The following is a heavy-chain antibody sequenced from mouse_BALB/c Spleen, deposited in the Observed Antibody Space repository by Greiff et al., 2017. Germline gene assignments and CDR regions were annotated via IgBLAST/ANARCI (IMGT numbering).Heavy chain of an antibody. CDR2: IWSGGST. CDR3: ARAYYGNFYAMDY. Sequence: QVQLKESGPGLVQPSQSLSITCTVSGFSLTSYGVHWVRQSPGKGLEWLGVIWSGGSTDYNAAFISRLSISKDYSKSQVFFKMNSLQANDTAIYYCARAYYGNFYAMDYWGQGTSVTVSS. D-gene: IGHD2-10*01. V-gene: IGHV2-2*02. CDR1: GFSLTSYG. J-gene: IGHJ4*01.